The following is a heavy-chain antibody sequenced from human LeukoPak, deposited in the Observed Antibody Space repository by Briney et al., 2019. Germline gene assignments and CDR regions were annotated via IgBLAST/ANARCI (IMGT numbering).Heavy chain of an antibody. Sequence: PGGSLRLSCAASGFTFSSYAMSWVRQAPGKGLEWVSAISGSGGSTYYADSVKGRFTISRDNSKNTLYLQMNSLRAEDTAVYYCARGADIVVVPAAIYGGYYFDYWGQGTLVTVSS. V-gene: IGHV3-23*01. CDR3: ARGADIVVVPAAIYGGYYFDY. CDR1: GFTFSSYA. J-gene: IGHJ4*02. CDR2: ISGSGGST. D-gene: IGHD2-2*02.